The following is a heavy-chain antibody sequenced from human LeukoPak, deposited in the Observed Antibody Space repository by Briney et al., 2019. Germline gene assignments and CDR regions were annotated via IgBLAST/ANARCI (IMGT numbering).Heavy chain of an antibody. CDR3: ARAGRSNNGWFEEALDY. D-gene: IGHD6-19*01. CDR2: IKQDGSEK. J-gene: IGHJ4*02. V-gene: IGHV3-7*05. Sequence: GGSLRLSCAASRFSFSTFWMSWVRQAPGKGLEWAANIKQDGSEKYYVDSVKGRFTISRDNAKNSLYLQMKSLRAEDTAVFYCARAGRSNNGWFEEALDYWGQGTLVTVSS. CDR1: RFSFSTFW.